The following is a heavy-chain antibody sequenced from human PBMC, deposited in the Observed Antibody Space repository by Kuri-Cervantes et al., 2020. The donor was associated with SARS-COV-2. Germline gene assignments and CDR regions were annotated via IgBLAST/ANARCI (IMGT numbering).Heavy chain of an antibody. CDR2: INHSGST. V-gene: IGHV4-34*01. J-gene: IGHJ4*02. Sequence: SETLSLTCAVYGGSFSGYYWSWIRQPPGKGLEWIGEINHSGSTNYNPSRKSRVTISADTSKNQFSLKLSSVTAADTAVYCCARVNTAMAQHDLLDSWGQGTMVTVSS. CDR1: GGSFSGYY. CDR3: ARVNTAMAQHDLLDS. D-gene: IGHD5-18*01.